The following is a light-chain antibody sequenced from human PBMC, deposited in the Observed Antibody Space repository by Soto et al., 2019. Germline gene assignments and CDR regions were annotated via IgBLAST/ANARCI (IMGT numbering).Light chain of an antibody. V-gene: IGLV7-46*01. CDR3: LLFYDGVAV. CDR1: TGDVTNGRW. CDR2: DTS. J-gene: IGLJ7*01. Sequence: QAVVTQEPSLTVSPGGTVTLTCGSSTGDVTNGRWPYWFQQRPGQVPRTLIHDTSNKHPWTPARFSGPLLGGKAALTLSGAQPEDEAVYYCLLFYDGVAVFGGGTQLTVL.